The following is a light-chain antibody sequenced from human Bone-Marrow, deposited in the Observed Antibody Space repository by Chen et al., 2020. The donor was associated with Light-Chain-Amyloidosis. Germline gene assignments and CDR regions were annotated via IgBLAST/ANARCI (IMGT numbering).Light chain of an antibody. V-gene: IGLV6-57*03. CDR1: SGSIATNY. Sequence: NCMLTQPHSVAESPGTTVIIPSTRRSGSIATNYVQWYQQRPGSAPTSVIYEDDQRPSGFPDRFSGSIDRSSNSASLTISGLKTEDEADYYCQSYQGSSQGVFGGGTKLTVL. CDR3: QSYQGSSQGV. J-gene: IGLJ3*02. CDR2: EDD.